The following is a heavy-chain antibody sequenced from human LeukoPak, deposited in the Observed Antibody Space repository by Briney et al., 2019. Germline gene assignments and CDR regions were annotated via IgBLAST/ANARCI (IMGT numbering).Heavy chain of an antibody. CDR3: ARDAVDTANAV. V-gene: IGHV3-74*01. J-gene: IGHJ6*02. D-gene: IGHD5-18*01. CDR1: GFTFTTYW. CDR2: INSDGSIT. Sequence: GGSLRLSGAASGFTFTTYWMHWVRQAPGKGLVWVSHINSDGSITSYADSVKGRFTISRDNAKNTLYLQMNSLRAEDTAVYYCARDAVDTANAVWGQGTTVTVSS.